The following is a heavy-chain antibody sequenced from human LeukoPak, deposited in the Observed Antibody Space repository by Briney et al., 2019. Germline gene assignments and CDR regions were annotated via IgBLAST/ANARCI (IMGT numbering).Heavy chain of an antibody. J-gene: IGHJ4*02. CDR2: ISGSGDTE. D-gene: IGHD2/OR15-2a*01. CDR3: ASDSMAFDF. CDR1: GFTFSNYE. V-gene: IGHV3-48*03. Sequence: GGSLRLSCAAAGFTFSNYEMHWVRQAPGKGLEWLSYISGSGDTEYYADSVKGRFTISRDNGENSLYLQMNSLRAEDTAVYYCASDSMAFDFWGQGTLVTVSS.